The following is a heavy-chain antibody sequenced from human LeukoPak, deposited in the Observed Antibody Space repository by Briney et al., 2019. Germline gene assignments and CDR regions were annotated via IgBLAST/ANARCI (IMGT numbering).Heavy chain of an antibody. J-gene: IGHJ6*02. D-gene: IGHD2-2*01. CDR1: GGTFSSYA. V-gene: IGHV1-69*05. CDR2: IIPIFGTA. CDR3: AREEGTAANYYGMDV. Sequence: ASVKVSCKASGGTFSSYAISWVRQAPGQGLEWMGGIIPIFGTANYAQKLQGRVTMTTDTSTSTAYMELRSLRSDDTAVYYCAREEGTAANYYGMDVWGQGTTVTVSS.